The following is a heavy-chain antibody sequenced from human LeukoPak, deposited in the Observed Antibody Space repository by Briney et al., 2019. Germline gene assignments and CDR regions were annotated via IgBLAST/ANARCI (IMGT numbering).Heavy chain of an antibody. V-gene: IGHV3-74*01. CDR2: INTDGTVT. J-gene: IGHJ4*02. D-gene: IGHD6-19*01. Sequence: GGSLRLSCAASGFTFSKYWMLWVRHAPGKGLEGVSRINTDGTVTTYADSVKGRFTVSRDNADNTMFLQMNSVRDEDTAVYYCATKQWLAPPPDSWGQGTPVTVSS. CDR1: GFTFSKYW. CDR3: ATKQWLAPPPDS.